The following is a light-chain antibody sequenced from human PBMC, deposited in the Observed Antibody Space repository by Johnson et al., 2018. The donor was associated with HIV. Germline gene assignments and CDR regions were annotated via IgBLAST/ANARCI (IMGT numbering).Light chain of an antibody. Sequence: QSMLTQPPSVSAAPGQTVTISCSGSSSTIGNNYVSWYQVLPRTASKLLIYKNNERPSGIPDRFSGSKSGTSATLGITGLQTGDEADYYCGTWDNSLSTGGVFGTGTKVTVL. CDR3: GTWDNSLSTGGV. J-gene: IGLJ1*01. CDR1: SSTIGNNY. V-gene: IGLV1-51*02. CDR2: KNN.